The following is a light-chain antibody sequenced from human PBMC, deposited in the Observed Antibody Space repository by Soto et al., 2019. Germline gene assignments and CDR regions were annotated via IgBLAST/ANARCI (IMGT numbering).Light chain of an antibody. V-gene: IGKV3-20*01. J-gene: IGKJ2*01. CDR1: QSVNSRY. Sequence: EIVLTQSPGTLSLSPGERGTLSCRASQSVNSRYVAWYQQKPGQAPRLLIYGASSRATVVPDRFSGSGSGTDFTLIISRLEPEDVAVYFCQLYGASPPYTFGQGTKLEIK. CDR2: GAS. CDR3: QLYGASPPYT.